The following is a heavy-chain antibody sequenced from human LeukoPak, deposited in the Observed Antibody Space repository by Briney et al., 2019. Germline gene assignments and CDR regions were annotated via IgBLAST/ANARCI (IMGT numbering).Heavy chain of an antibody. D-gene: IGHD6-19*01. CDR2: INHSGST. Sequence: PSETLSLTCAVYGGSFSGYYWSWIRQPPGKGLEWIGEINHSGSTNYNPSLKSRVTISVDTSKNQFSLKLSSVTAADTAVYYCARHEAGSGWYPGFLGYWGQGTLVTVSS. V-gene: IGHV4-34*01. CDR3: ARHEAGSGWYPGFLGY. J-gene: IGHJ4*02. CDR1: GGSFSGYY.